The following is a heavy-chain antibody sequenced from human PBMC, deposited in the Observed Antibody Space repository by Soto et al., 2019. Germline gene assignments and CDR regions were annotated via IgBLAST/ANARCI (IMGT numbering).Heavy chain of an antibody. D-gene: IGHD1-20*01. V-gene: IGHV1-18*01. CDR1: GYAFPGFG. CDR3: TRGGRESNWSDGNFEY. CDR2: TVPKIGTK. J-gene: IGHJ4*02. Sequence: ASVKVSCKASGYAFPGFGISWVRQAPGQGLEWMGWTVPKIGTKKYVRKFQGRLTLPTDKSTRTAFLELRSLRYEDTAVYYCTRGGRESNWSDGNFEYWGQGTQVTVSS.